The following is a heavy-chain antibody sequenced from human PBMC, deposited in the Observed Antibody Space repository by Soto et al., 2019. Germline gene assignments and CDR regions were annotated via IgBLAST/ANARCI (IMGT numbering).Heavy chain of an antibody. V-gene: IGHV3-23*01. CDR3: AKPGGIAVAGYYYYYGMDV. J-gene: IGHJ6*02. CDR1: GFTFRSYA. Sequence: EVQLLESGGGLVPPGGSLRLSCAASGFTFRSYAMSWVRQAPGKGLEWVSAISGSGGSTYYAESVKGRFTISRDNSKNTLYMHMTSLRAEDTAVYYCAKPGGIAVAGYYYYYGMDVGGQGTTVTFSS. D-gene: IGHD6-19*01. CDR2: ISGSGGST.